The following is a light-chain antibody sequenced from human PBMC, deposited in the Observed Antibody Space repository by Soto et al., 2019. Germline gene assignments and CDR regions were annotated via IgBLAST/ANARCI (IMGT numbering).Light chain of an antibody. CDR1: QSVSRY. CDR3: QQRSNWPPIT. CDR2: DAS. Sequence: EIVLTQSPATLSLSPVERATLSCMASQSVSRYLAWYQQKPGQAPRLLIYDASNRATGIPVRFSGSGSGTDFTLTISSLEPEDFAVYYCQQRSNWPPITFGQGTRLEIK. V-gene: IGKV3-11*01. J-gene: IGKJ5*01.